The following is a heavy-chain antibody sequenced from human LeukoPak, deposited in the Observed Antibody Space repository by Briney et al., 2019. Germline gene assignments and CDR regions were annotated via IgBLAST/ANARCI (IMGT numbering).Heavy chain of an antibody. D-gene: IGHD5-18*01. CDR3: ARVDTAMVAGGGDY. Sequence: VASVKVSCKASGYTFTGYYMHWVRQAPGQGPEWMGWINPNSGGTKYAQKFKGRVTMTRDTSISTAYMELSRLRSDDTAVYYCARVDTAMVAGGGDYWGQGTLVTVSS. CDR1: GYTFTGYY. CDR2: INPNSGGT. V-gene: IGHV1-2*02. J-gene: IGHJ4*02.